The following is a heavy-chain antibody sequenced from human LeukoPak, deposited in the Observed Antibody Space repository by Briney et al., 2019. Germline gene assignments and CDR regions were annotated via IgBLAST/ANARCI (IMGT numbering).Heavy chain of an antibody. CDR1: GYTLTGLS. V-gene: IGHV1-24*01. CDR3: ATGRSFTMVRGAEDWFDP. J-gene: IGHJ5*02. Sequence: ASVKVSCKVSGYTLTGLSMHWVRQAPGKGLEWMGGFDPEDGETIYAQKFQGRVTMTEDTSTDTAYMELSSLRSEDTAVYYCATGRSFTMVRGAEDWFDPWGQGTLVTVSS. CDR2: FDPEDGET. D-gene: IGHD3-10*01.